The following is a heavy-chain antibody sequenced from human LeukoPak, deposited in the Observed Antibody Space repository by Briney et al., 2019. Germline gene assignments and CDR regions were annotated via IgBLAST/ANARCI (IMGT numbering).Heavy chain of an antibody. CDR1: GGSISSYY. V-gene: IGHV4-59*01. Sequence: SETLSLTCTASGGSISSYYWSWIRQPPGKGLEWIGYIYYSGSTNYNPSLKSRVTISVDTSKNQFSLKLSSVTAADTAVYYCAVSTIAVAVFDYWGQGTLVTVSS. CDR3: AVSTIAVAVFDY. J-gene: IGHJ4*02. CDR2: IYYSGST. D-gene: IGHD6-19*01.